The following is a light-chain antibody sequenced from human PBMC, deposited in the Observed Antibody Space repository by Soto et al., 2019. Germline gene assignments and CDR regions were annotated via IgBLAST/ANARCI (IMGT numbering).Light chain of an antibody. CDR1: QSLSSSF. CDR2: GAS. J-gene: IGKJ1*01. V-gene: IGKV3-20*01. CDR3: HQFATTRS. Sequence: EIVLTQSPGTLSLSPGQRATLSCRASQSLSSSFLAWYQQKPGQAPRLIIYGASSRAAGIPDRFSGSGSGTDFTRTISSLEPEDFAVYYCHQFATTRSFGQGTKVDMK.